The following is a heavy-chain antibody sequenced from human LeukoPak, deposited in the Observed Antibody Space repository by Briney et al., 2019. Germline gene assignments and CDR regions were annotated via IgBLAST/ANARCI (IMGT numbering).Heavy chain of an antibody. CDR1: GYTFSGYY. CDR3: TKDQGIAVAGTD. V-gene: IGHV1-2*02. D-gene: IGHD6-19*01. J-gene: IGHJ3*01. Sequence: GASVKVSCKASGYTFSGYYIHWVRQAPGQGLEWMGWINPSSGATRYARKFQDRVTMSSDTSITTAYMDLSRLRSDDTAVYYCTKDQGIAVAGTDWGQGTMVTVSS. CDR2: INPSSGAT.